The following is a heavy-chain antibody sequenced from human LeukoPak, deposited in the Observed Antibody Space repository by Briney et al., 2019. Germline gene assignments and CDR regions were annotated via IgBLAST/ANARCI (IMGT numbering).Heavy chain of an antibody. D-gene: IGHD3-10*01. Sequence: PGGSLRLSCAASGITFSSYYMNWVRQAPGKGLQWVASIKQGGSEKFYVDSVKGRFTVSRDDAKNSVYLQMNSLRAEDTAVYYCARDFGPVVRGWFVWGLGTLVTVSS. J-gene: IGHJ4*02. CDR2: IKQGGSEK. CDR1: GITFSSYY. V-gene: IGHV3-7*01. CDR3: ARDFGPVVRGWFV.